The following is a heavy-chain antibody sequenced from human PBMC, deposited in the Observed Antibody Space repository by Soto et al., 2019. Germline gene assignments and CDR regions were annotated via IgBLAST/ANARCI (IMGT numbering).Heavy chain of an antibody. D-gene: IGHD2-15*01. Sequence: GGSLRLSCAASGFTFSSYALSWVRQAPGKGLEWVSTISGSGGSAFYADSVKGRFTISRDNSKNTLYLQMNSLRAEDTAVYYCAKDIVVVVAARRERWFDPWGQGTLVTVSS. CDR3: AKDIVVVVAARRERWFDP. J-gene: IGHJ5*02. V-gene: IGHV3-23*01. CDR2: ISGSGGSA. CDR1: GFTFSSYA.